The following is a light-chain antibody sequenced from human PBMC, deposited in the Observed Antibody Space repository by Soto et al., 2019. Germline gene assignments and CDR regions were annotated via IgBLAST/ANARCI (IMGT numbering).Light chain of an antibody. CDR1: QFVSSR. CDR2: DTS. V-gene: IGKV3-15*01. J-gene: IGKJ1*01. Sequence: DIVVTQSPATLSASPGERVTLSCRASQFVSSRLAWYQQRPGQVPRLLIYDTSTRAPGISARFSVSGSGTEFTLTISSLQSEDFAGYYCQEYIQWPPWMFGPGTTVDIK. CDR3: QEYIQWPPWM.